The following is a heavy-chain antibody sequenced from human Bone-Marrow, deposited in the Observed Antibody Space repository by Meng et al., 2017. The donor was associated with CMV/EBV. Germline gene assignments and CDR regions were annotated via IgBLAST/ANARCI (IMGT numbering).Heavy chain of an antibody. D-gene: IGHD3-3*01. V-gene: IGHV4-39*07. Sequence: SETLSLTCTVSGGPISSSSYDWGWIRQPPGKGLEWIGSIYYGGSTYYNPSLKSRVSMSVDTSKNHFSPKLSSVTAADTAVYYCAREPSITIFGVVRNWFNPWGKGTLVTVSS. CDR3: AREPSITIFGVVRNWFNP. J-gene: IGHJ5*02. CDR1: GGPISSSSYD. CDR2: IYYGGST.